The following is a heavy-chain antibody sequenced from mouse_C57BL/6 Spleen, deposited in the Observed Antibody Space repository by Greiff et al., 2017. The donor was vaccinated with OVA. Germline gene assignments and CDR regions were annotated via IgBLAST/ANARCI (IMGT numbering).Heavy chain of an antibody. D-gene: IGHD2-5*01. J-gene: IGHJ4*01. CDR2: INPYNGGT. CDR3: ARGNSNLPVPYYAMDY. V-gene: IGHV1-19*01. CDR1: GYTFTDYY. Sequence: EVKLQQSGPVLVKPGASVKMSCKASGYTFTDYYMNWVKQSHGKSLEWIGVINPYNGGTSYNQKFKGKATLTVDKSSSTAYMELNSLISEDSAVYYCARGNSNLPVPYYAMDYWGQGTSVTVSS.